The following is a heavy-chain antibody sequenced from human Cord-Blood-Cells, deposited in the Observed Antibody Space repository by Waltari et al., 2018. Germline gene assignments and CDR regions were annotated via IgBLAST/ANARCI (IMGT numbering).Heavy chain of an antibody. D-gene: IGHD7-27*01. Sequence: QVQLQESGPGLVQPSETLSLTCTVSGGPISSYYWSWIRQPPGKGLEWIGYIYYSGSTNYNPSLKSRVTISVDTSKNQFSLKLSSVTAADTAVYYCARDRVAGDRYYYGMDVWGQGTTVTVSS. J-gene: IGHJ6*02. CDR3: ARDRVAGDRYYYGMDV. CDR2: IYYSGST. CDR1: GGPISSYY. V-gene: IGHV4-59*01.